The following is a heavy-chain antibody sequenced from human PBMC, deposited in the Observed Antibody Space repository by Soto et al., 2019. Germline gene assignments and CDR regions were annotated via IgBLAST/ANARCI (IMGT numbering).Heavy chain of an antibody. Sequence: PGGSLRLSCAASGFTFSSYGMHWVRQAPGKGLEWVAVISYDGSNKYYADSVKGRFTISRDNSKNTLYLQMNSLRAEDTAVYYCAKALGVYCGGDCYGGSYYYGMDVWGQGTTVTVSS. V-gene: IGHV3-30*18. D-gene: IGHD2-21*02. CDR1: GFTFSSYG. CDR2: ISYDGSNK. CDR3: AKALGVYCGGDCYGGSYYYGMDV. J-gene: IGHJ6*02.